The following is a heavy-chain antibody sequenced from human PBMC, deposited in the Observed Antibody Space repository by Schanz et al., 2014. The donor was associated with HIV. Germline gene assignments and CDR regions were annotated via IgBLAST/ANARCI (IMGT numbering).Heavy chain of an antibody. V-gene: IGHV4-59*01. Sequence: QVQLQESGPGLVKPSETLSLTCTVSGGSISSYYWSWIRQPPGKGLEWIGYIYYSGSTNYNPSLKSRVTISVDTSKNQFSLKLSSVTAADTAVYYCARDQFRGAFDIWGQGTMVTVSS. CDR1: GGSISSYY. CDR3: ARDQFRGAFDI. J-gene: IGHJ3*02. CDR2: IYYSGST.